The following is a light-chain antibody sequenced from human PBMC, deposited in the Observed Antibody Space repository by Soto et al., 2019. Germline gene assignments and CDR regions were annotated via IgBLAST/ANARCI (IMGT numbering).Light chain of an antibody. J-gene: IGKJ2*01. CDR3: QQVYGFPHT. Sequence: DIQMTQSPSSLSASVGDRVTITCRTSQTINNYLNWYRQKPGKVPEVLIYGASSLKSGVSSRFTGSASGTYFTLTISSLQREDSATYYCQQVYGFPHTFGQGTKVEV. V-gene: IGKV1-39*01. CDR2: GAS. CDR1: QTINNY.